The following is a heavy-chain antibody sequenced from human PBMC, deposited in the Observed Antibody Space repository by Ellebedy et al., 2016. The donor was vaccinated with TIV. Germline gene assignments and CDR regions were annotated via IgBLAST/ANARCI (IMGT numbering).Heavy chain of an antibody. CDR3: ARDQGWAVAGTTRFDC. V-gene: IGHV3-7*01. CDR2: IKQDGSER. D-gene: IGHD6-19*01. CDR1: GFTFNSYA. J-gene: IGHJ4*02. Sequence: GESLKISCVGSGFTFNSYAMSWVRQTPGKGLEWVASIKQDGSERPYVDSVKGRFTISRDNAKNSLYLQISSLRAEDTAVYYCARDQGWAVAGTTRFDCWGQGTLVTVSS.